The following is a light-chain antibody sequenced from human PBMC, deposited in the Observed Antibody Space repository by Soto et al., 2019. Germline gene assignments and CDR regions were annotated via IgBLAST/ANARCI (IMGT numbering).Light chain of an antibody. Sequence: QSVLTQPASVSGSPGQSITISCTGTSSDVGGYNSVSWYQQHPDKAPKLMIYDVTNRPSGVSNRFSGSKSGNTASLTISGLQAEDEADYYCSSYTSSSTLGVFGTGTKVTVL. CDR3: SSYTSSSTLGV. CDR2: DVT. J-gene: IGLJ1*01. CDR1: SSDVGGYNS. V-gene: IGLV2-14*01.